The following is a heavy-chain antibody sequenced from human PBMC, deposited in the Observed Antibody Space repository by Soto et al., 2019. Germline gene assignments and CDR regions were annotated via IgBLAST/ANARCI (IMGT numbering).Heavy chain of an antibody. Sequence: VEPLRIWWKGYGYSFTTYWVAWVLQMPGKGLEWIGSIHPGESDTRYSPSFQGQVTISADRSITTAYLQWSSLKASDTAMYYCARHEATYYNFYGMDVWGQGTTVTVSS. CDR1: GYSFTTYW. V-gene: IGHV5-51*01. CDR2: IHPGESDT. J-gene: IGHJ6*02. CDR3: ARHEATYYNFYGMDV.